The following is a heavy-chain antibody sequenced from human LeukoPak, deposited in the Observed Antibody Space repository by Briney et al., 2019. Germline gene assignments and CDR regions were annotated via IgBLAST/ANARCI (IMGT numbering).Heavy chain of an antibody. CDR3: ARGRVSITGYYNVNDAFDI. V-gene: IGHV3-74*01. CDR2: INSVGSST. CDR1: GFTFSSYW. Sequence: GGSLRLSCAASGFTFSSYWMHWVRQAPGKGLVWVSRINSVGSSTSYADSVKGRFTISRDNAKNTLYLQMNSLRAEDTAVYYCARGRVSITGYYNVNDAFDIWGQGTMVTVSS. J-gene: IGHJ3*02. D-gene: IGHD3-9*01.